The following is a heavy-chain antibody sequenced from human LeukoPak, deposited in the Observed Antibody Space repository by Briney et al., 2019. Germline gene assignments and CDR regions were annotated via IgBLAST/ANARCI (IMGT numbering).Heavy chain of an antibody. CDR1: GFTFSSYS. CDR2: ISSSRSTT. J-gene: IGHJ4*02. V-gene: IGHV3-48*04. Sequence: RPGGSLRLSCAASGFTFSSYSMNWVRQAPGKGLEWVSYISSSRSTTHYADSVKDRFTIPRDNAKNSLYLQMNSLRAEDTAVYYCARGFSGSFGFDYWGQGTLVTVYS. D-gene: IGHD5-18*01. CDR3: ARGFSGSFGFDY.